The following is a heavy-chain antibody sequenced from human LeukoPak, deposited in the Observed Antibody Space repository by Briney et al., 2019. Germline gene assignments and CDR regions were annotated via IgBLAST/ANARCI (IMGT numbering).Heavy chain of an antibody. D-gene: IGHD1-1*01. J-gene: IGHJ3*02. Sequence: PGGSLRLSCAASGFTFSNAWMSWVRQAPGKGLEWVAFIRYDGSNKYYADSVKGRFTISRDNSKNTLYLQMNSLRAEDTAVYYCAKAQTGTYDAFDIWGQGTMVIVSS. CDR2: IRYDGSNK. CDR1: GFTFSNAW. V-gene: IGHV3-30*02. CDR3: AKAQTGTYDAFDI.